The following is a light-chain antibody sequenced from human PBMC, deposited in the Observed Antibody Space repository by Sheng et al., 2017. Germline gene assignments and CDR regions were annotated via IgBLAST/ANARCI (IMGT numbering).Light chain of an antibody. CDR1: QDTPNW. V-gene: IGKV1-5*03. CDR3: LQYNSPWT. J-gene: IGKJ1*01. CDR2: KAS. Sequence: DVQMTQSPSTLSASVGDRVTITCRASQDTPNWVAWFQQRSGKAPKLLIYKASTLQTGVPSRFSGSGSATEFTLTITGLQADDFATYYCLQYNSPWTFGQGTKVEIK.